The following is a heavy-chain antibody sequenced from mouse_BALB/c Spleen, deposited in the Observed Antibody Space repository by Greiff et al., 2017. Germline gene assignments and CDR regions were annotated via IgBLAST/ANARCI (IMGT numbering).Heavy chain of an antibody. J-gene: IGHJ3*01. D-gene: IGHD3-2*01. V-gene: IGHV1-15*01. Sequence: QVQLKESGAELVRPGASVTLSCKASGYTFTDYEMHWVKQTPVHGLEWIGAIDPETGGTAYNQKFKGKATLTADKSSSTAYMELRSLTSEDSAVYYCTRSSGQLGLRFAYWGQGTLVTVSA. CDR2: IDPETGGT. CDR1: GYTFTDYE. CDR3: TRSSGQLGLRFAY.